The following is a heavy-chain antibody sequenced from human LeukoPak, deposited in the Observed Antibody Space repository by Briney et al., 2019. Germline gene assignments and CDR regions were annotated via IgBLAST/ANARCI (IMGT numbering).Heavy chain of an antibody. V-gene: IGHV3-23*01. CDR2: ISGSGGST. D-gene: IGHD3-10*01. CDR1: GFTFSSYG. J-gene: IGHJ5*02. CDR3: AKDRGYYYGSGSYYNQRGENWFDP. Sequence: GGSLRLSCAASGFTFSSYGMSWVRQAPGKGLEWVSAISGSGGSTYYADSVKGRFTISRDNSKNTLYLQMNSLRAEDTAVYYCAKDRGYYYGSGSYYNQRGENWFDPWGQGTLVTVSS.